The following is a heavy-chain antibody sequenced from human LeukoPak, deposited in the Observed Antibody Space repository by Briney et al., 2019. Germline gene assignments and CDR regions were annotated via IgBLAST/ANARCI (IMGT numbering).Heavy chain of an antibody. CDR2: IIPVFGAA. J-gene: IGHJ4*02. D-gene: IGHD1-14*01. Sequence: GASVKVSCKASGGTFSNYPITWVRQAPGQGLEWMGRIIPVFGAANCAQNFHGRVTIATGESTNTVYMELNSLTSEDTAVYYCARGTDGNNFNYWGQGTLVTVSS. CDR3: ARGTDGNNFNY. CDR1: GGTFSNYP. V-gene: IGHV1-69*05.